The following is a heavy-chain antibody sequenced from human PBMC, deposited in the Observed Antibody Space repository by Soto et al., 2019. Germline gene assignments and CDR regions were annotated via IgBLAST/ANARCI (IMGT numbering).Heavy chain of an antibody. CDR2: ISGSGGST. Sequence: PGGSLRLSCAASGFTFSSYAMSWVRQAPGKGLEWVSAISGSGGSTYYADSVKGRFTISRDNSKNTLYLQMNSLRAEDTAVYYCARAIWQLWSRFAGSLYWGQGTLVTVSS. CDR3: ARAIWQLWSRFAGSLY. D-gene: IGHD5-18*01. CDR1: GFTFSSYA. V-gene: IGHV3-23*01. J-gene: IGHJ4*02.